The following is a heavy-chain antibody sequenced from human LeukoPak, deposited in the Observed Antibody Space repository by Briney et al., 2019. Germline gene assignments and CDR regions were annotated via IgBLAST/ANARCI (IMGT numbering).Heavy chain of an antibody. V-gene: IGHV1-69*06. CDR2: IIPIFGTA. Sequence: SVKVSCKASGGTFSSYAISWVRQAPGQGLEWIGGIIPIFGTANYAQKFQGRVTITADKSTSTAYMELSSLRSEDTAVYYCARARPLLHNYYYYYMDVWGKGTTVTVSS. CDR3: ARARPLLHNYYYYYMDV. J-gene: IGHJ6*03. CDR1: GGTFSSYA.